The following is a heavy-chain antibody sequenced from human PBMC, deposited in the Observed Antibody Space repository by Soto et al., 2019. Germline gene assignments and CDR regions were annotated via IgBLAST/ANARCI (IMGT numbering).Heavy chain of an antibody. CDR1: GGPISSYY. CDR3: ARSSTSLFDY. V-gene: IGHV4-59*01. Sequence: SETLSLTCTVSGGPISSYYWSWIRQPPGKGLEWIGYIYYSGSTNYNPSLKSRVTISVDTSKNQFSLKLSSVTAADTAVYYCARSSTSLFDYWGQGTLVTVSS. CDR2: IYYSGST. J-gene: IGHJ4*02. D-gene: IGHD2-2*01.